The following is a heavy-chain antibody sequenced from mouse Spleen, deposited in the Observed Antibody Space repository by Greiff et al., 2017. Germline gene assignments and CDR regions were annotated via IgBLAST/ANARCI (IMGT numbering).Heavy chain of an antibody. D-gene: IGHD2-10*01. CDR3: AREEAYYGNSFAY. J-gene: IGHJ3*01. Sequence: VQLQQSGPELVKPGASVKMSCKASGYTFTDYNMHWVKQSHGKSLEWIGYINPNNGGTSYNQKFKGKATLTVNKSSSTAYMELRSLTSEDSAVYYCAREEAYYGNSFAYWGQGTLVTVSA. CDR2: INPNNGGT. CDR1: GYTFTDYN. V-gene: IGHV1-22*01.